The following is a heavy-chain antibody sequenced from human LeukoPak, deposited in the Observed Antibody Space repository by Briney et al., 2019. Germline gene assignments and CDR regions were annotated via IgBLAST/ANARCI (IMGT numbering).Heavy chain of an antibody. CDR2: LYSGGST. CDR1: GVTVSSNY. Sequence: QAGGSLRLSCAATGVTVSSNYMSWVRQAPGKGLEWVSVLYSGGSTYYADSVRGRFTISRDHSKNTLYLQLNSLRAEDTAVYYCARAGGRNGVFDYWGQGMLVTVSS. J-gene: IGHJ4*02. CDR3: ARAGGRNGVFDY. V-gene: IGHV3-66*01. D-gene: IGHD2-8*01.